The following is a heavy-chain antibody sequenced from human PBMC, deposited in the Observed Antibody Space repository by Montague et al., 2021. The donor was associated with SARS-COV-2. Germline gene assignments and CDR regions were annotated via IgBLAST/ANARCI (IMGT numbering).Heavy chain of an antibody. J-gene: IGHJ4*02. V-gene: IGHV4-38-2*02. CDR1: GYSISSGYY. CDR2: IYLSGST. D-gene: IGHD3-22*01. CDR3: ARAGGFDNSGYVGRLRTYYFDY. Sequence: SETLSLTCTVSGYSISSGYYWGWIRQPPGKGLEWIGNIYLSGSTYYNPSLKSRVTISVDTSKNQFSLKLSSVTAADTAVYYCARAGGFDNSGYVGRLRTYYFDYWGQGLLVTVSS.